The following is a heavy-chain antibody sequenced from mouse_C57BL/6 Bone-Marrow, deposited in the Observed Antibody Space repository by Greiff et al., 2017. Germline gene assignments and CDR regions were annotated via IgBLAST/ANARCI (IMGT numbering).Heavy chain of an antibody. CDR3: AISGYGNFLYYFDY. J-gene: IGHJ2*01. CDR2: INPGSGGT. CDR1: GYAFTNYL. Sequence: VQLVESGAELVRPGTSVKVSCKASGYAFTNYLIEWVKQRPGQGLEWIGVINPGSGGTNYNEKFKGKATLTAGKSSSTACMQLSSLTSEDSAVYFCAISGYGNFLYYFDYWCQGTTLTVSS. V-gene: IGHV1-54*01. D-gene: IGHD2-1*01.